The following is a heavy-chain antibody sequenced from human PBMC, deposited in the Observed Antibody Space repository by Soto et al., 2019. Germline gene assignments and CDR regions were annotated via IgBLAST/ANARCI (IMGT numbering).Heavy chain of an antibody. Sequence: QLQLQESGPGLVKPSETLSLTCTVSGGSISSSSYYWGWIRQPPGKGLEWIGSIYYSGSTYYNPSLKSRDTLSVDTSKNQCSLKLSSVTAADTAVYYCARRGYDFWSGYYSGAFDIWGQGTMVTVSS. CDR2: IYYSGST. J-gene: IGHJ3*02. D-gene: IGHD3-3*01. CDR1: GGSISSSSYY. V-gene: IGHV4-39*01. CDR3: ARRGYDFWSGYYSGAFDI.